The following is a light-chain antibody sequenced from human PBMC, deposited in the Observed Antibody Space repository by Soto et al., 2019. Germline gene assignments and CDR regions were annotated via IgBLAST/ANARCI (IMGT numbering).Light chain of an antibody. CDR3: LQYDDYSWKT. V-gene: IGKV1-5*01. CDR2: DAS. J-gene: IGKJ1*01. Sequence: DIQLTQSPSTLSASVGDRVTITCRASQSVGSWLAWYQQRPGKAPRLLIYDASSLDSGVPARFIGSGSGTEFTLTVSSLQPDDFETYYCLQYDDYSWKTFGQGTKVEIQ. CDR1: QSVGSW.